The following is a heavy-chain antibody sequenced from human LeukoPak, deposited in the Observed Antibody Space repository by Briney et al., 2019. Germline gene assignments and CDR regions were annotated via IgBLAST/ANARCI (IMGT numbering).Heavy chain of an antibody. V-gene: IGHV1-2*02. CDR2: INPNSGGT. D-gene: IGHD6-6*01. CDR3: ARGGVSSSWYNWFDP. J-gene: IGHJ5*02. Sequence: GASVKVSCKASGYTFTVYYIQCVRQAPGQGLQWMGWINPNSGGTNYAQKLQGRVTMTRDTSISTAYMELSRVRDGDTAVYYCARGGVSSSWYNWFDPWGQGPLVTVSS. CDR1: GYTFTVYY.